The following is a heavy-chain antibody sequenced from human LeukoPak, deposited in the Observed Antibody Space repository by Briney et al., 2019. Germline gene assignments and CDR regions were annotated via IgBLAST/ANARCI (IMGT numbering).Heavy chain of an antibody. CDR2: INSDGSST. CDR1: GFTFSSYW. V-gene: IGHV3-74*01. D-gene: IGHD3-10*01. Sequence: PGGSLRLSCAASGFTFSSYWMHWVRQAPGKGPVWVSRINSDGSSTIYADSVKGRFTISRDNAKNTLFLQMNSLRGEDTAVYYCAISSASGDWYFDLWGRGTLVTVSS. J-gene: IGHJ2*01. CDR3: AISSASGDWYFDL.